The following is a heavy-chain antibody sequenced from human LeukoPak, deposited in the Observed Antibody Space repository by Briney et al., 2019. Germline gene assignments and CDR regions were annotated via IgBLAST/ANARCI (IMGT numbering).Heavy chain of an antibody. CDR3: ARGGYSSGPPPF. Sequence: GGSLRLSCAASGFTFSNYWMHWVRQAPGKGLVWVPHINSDGRSTSYADSVKGRFTISRDNAKNTLYLQMNSLRAEDTAVYYCARGGYSSGPPPFWGQGTLVTVSS. CDR2: INSDGRST. CDR1: GFTFSNYW. J-gene: IGHJ4*02. D-gene: IGHD6-19*01. V-gene: IGHV3-74*01.